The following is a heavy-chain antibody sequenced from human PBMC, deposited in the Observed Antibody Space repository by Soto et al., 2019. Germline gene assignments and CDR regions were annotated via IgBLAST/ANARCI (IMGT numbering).Heavy chain of an antibody. CDR1: GFTFSNAW. D-gene: IGHD5-12*01. V-gene: IGHV3-15*07. CDR3: TTEESPPVDIVATISQHDY. Sequence: PGGSLRLSCAASGFTFSNAWMNWVRQAPGKGLEWVGRIKSKTDGGTTDYAAPVKGRFTISRDDSKNTLYLQMNSLKTEDTAVYYCTTEESPPVDIVATISQHDYWGQGTLVTVSS. CDR2: IKSKTDGGTT. J-gene: IGHJ4*02.